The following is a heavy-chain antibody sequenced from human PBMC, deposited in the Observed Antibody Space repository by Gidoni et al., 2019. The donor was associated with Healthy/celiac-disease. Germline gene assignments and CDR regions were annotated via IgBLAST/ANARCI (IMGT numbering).Heavy chain of an antibody. J-gene: IGHJ4*02. D-gene: IGHD6-13*01. Sequence: EVQLVESGGGLVKPGGSLRLSCAASGFTFSSYSMTWVRQAPGKGLEWVSSISSSSSYIYYADSVKGRFTISRDNAKNSLYLQMNSLRAEDTAVYYCAREAARFLDYWGQGTLVTVSS. CDR1: GFTFSSYS. V-gene: IGHV3-21*01. CDR3: AREAARFLDY. CDR2: ISSSSSYI.